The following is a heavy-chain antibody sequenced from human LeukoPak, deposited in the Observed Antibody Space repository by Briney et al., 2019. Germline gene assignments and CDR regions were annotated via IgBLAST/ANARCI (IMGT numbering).Heavy chain of an antibody. Sequence: KPSETLSLTCTVSGGSISSSSYYWGWIRQPPGKGLEWIGSIYYSGSTYYNPSLKSRVTISVDTSKNQFSLKLSSVTAADTAVYYCARTSGRKPNFDYWGQGTLVTVSS. J-gene: IGHJ4*02. CDR3: ARTSGRKPNFDY. D-gene: IGHD1-14*01. CDR2: IYYSGST. V-gene: IGHV4-39*01. CDR1: GGSISSSSYY.